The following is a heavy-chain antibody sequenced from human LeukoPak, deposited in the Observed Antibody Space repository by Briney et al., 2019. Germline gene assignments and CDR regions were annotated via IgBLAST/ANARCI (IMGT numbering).Heavy chain of an antibody. V-gene: IGHV4-4*07. CDR1: GGSISGYY. J-gene: IGHJ4*02. CDR3: ATGRSIRYFDY. CDR2: IYTSGST. Sequence: SETLSLTCTVSGGSISGYYWSWIRQPAGKGLEWIGHIYTSGSTNYNPSLKSRVTISVDTSKSQFSLKLSSATAADTAVYYCATGRSIRYFDYWGQGTLLTVSS. D-gene: IGHD3-9*01.